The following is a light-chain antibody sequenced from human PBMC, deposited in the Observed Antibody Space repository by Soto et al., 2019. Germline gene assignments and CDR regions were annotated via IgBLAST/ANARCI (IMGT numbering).Light chain of an antibody. J-gene: IGLJ2*01. CDR1: SSDVGSYNL. V-gene: IGLV2-23*01. CDR2: EGS. CDR3: CSYAGSSTYVV. Sequence: QSALTQPASVSGSPGKSITIPCTGTSSDVGSYNLVSWYQHHPGKAPKLMIYEGSQRPSGISNRFSGSKSGNTASLTISGLQAEDEADYYCCSYAGSSTYVVFGGGTKLTVL.